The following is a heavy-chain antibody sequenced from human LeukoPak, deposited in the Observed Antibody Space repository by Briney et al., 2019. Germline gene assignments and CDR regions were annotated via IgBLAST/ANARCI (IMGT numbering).Heavy chain of an antibody. Sequence: PSETLSLTCTVSGGSISSGGYYWSWIRQPPGKGLEWIGYIYYSGSTYYNPSLKSRLTISVDTSRNQFSLKLSSVTAADTAVYYCARGGSSWPYYFDYWGQGTLVTVSS. CDR3: ARGGSSWPYYFDY. CDR1: GGSISSGGYY. CDR2: IYYSGST. D-gene: IGHD6-13*01. V-gene: IGHV4-30-4*01. J-gene: IGHJ4*02.